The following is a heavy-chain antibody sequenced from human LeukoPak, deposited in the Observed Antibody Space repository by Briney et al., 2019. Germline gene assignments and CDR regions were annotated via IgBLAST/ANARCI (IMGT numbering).Heavy chain of an antibody. V-gene: IGHV1-69*16. D-gene: IGHD6-6*01. Sequence: ASVKVSCKASGGTFSSYTISWVRQAPGQGLEWMGRIIPILGIANYAQKFQGRVTITTDESTSTAYMELSSLRSEDTAVYYCARVAAARPVYYYYYYMDVWGKGTTVTVSS. CDR3: ARVAAARPVYYYYYYMDV. J-gene: IGHJ6*03. CDR1: GGTFSSYT. CDR2: IIPILGIA.